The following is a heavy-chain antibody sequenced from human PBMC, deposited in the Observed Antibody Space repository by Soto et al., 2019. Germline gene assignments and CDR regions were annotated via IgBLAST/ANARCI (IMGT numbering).Heavy chain of an antibody. CDR2: IKTKIDGGRI. V-gene: IGHV3-15*01. CDR1: GFTFSNGW. J-gene: IGHJ6*02. CDR3: TTNSVTDFYYYGMEV. Sequence: EVQLVESGGGLVKPGGSLRLSCEGSGFTFSNGWMTWVRQAPGKGLEWVGRIKTKIDGGRIDYAAPVKGRFTISRDDSKNTLYLQMNSLKTEDTGVYYCTTNSVTDFYYYGMEVWGLGTTVTVSS.